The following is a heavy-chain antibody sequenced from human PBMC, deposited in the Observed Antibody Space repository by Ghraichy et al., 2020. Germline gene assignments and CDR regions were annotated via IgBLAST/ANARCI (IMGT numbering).Heavy chain of an antibody. D-gene: IGHD2-8*02. V-gene: IGHV3-7*01. Sequence: GESLNISCAASGFTFTSFRMSWARQAPGKGLEWVANIKQDGSEKYYVDSVKGRFTISRDNAKNSLSLQMNSLRAEDTAVYYCVREGEIDTVLPYWGQGTLVTVSS. J-gene: IGHJ4*02. CDR2: IKQDGSEK. CDR3: VREGEIDTVLPY. CDR1: GFTFTSFR.